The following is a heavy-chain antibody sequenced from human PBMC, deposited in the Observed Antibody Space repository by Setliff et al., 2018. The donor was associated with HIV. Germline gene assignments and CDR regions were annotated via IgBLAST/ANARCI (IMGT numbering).Heavy chain of an antibody. D-gene: IGHD6-19*01. CDR3: ARVPYRSAWFSGGHDAFDV. CDR1: GYSFTNYD. J-gene: IGHJ3*01. Sequence: ASVKVSCKASGYSFTNYDINWVRQATGQGLEWMGWMNPNSGNTGFAQKFQGRVTMTRNTSISTAYMELSSLRPEDTAVYYCARVPYRSAWFSGGHDAFDVWGQGTMVTVSS. CDR2: MNPNSGNT. V-gene: IGHV1-8*02.